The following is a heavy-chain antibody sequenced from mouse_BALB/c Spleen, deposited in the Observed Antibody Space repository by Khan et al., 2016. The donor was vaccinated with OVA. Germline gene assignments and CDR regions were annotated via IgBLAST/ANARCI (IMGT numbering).Heavy chain of an antibody. V-gene: IGHV3-2*02. D-gene: IGHD2-5*01. J-gene: IGHJ4*01. CDR2: ITNSGST. CDR3: ANERGSNDAMDY. Sequence: EVQLQESGPGLVKPSQSLSLTCTVTGYSITRDYAWNWIRQFPGNKLEWMGYITNSGSTNYNPSLKSRISITLDTSTNKFFLQFNSVTTEDTATYNGANERGSNDAMDYWGQGTSVTVSS. CDR1: GYSITRDYA.